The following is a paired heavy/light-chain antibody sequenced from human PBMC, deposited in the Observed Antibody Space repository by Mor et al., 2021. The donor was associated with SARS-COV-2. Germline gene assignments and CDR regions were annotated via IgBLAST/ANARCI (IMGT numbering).Light chain of an antibody. CDR3: QHYGGT. Sequence: EIVLTQSPGTLSLSPGERATLSCRASQSVSSNYLAWYQQKPGQAPRLLIYGASTRATGIPDRFSGGGSGTDFTLTISRLEAEDFAVYYCQHYGGTFGQGTKVEIK. J-gene: IGKJ1*01. V-gene: IGKV3-20*01. CDR1: QSVSSNY. CDR2: GAS.
Heavy chain of an antibody. CDR1: GFTFSSFD. V-gene: IGHV3-13*01. Sequence: VQLVESGGGLVQPGESLRLSCAASGFTFSSFDMYWVRQAKGKGLEWVSGIGTTGDTYYPGSVKGRFTISRENGKNSLYLQMNSLGAGDTAVYYCARGFCSSTRCYEDRRYGMDVWGQGTTVTVSS. D-gene: IGHD2-2*01. CDR2: IGTTGDT. CDR3: ARGFCSSTRCYEDRRYGMDV. J-gene: IGHJ6*02.